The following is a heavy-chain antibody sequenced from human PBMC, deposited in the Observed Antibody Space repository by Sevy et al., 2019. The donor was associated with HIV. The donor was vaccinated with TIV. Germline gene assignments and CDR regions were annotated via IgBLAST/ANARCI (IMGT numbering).Heavy chain of an antibody. V-gene: IGHV3-23*01. CDR2: LSGSGGSI. J-gene: IGHJ3*01. CDR1: GFTSSNYA. D-gene: IGHD1-26*01. CDR3: AKDRIWELGDSFDV. Sequence: GGSLRLSCAASGFTSSNYAMSWVRQAPGKGLEWVSGLSGSGGSIYYADSVKGRFTISRDNTRNTRYLQMNSLRAEDTAVYYCAKDRIWELGDSFDVWGQGTMVTVSS.